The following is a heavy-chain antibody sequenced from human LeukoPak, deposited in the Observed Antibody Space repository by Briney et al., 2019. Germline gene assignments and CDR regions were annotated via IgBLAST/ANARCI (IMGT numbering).Heavy chain of an antibody. V-gene: IGHV3-74*01. CDR2: INSDASST. D-gene: IGHD2/OR15-2a*01. CDR3: ARDSKDYYYMDV. J-gene: IGHJ6*03. CDR1: GFTFSSYW. Sequence: GGSLRLSCSAAGFTFSSYWVRCVRQPPGNGLGWVSPINSDASSTSYASSVKGRLPISRDNAKNSLYLQMTSLRAEDTAVYYCARDSKDYYYMDVWGKGTTVTVSS.